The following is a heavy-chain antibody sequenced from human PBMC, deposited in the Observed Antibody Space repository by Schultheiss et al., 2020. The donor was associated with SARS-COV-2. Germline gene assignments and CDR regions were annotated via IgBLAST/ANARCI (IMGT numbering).Heavy chain of an antibody. D-gene: IGHD2-15*01. J-gene: IGHJ4*02. Sequence: ASVKVSCKASGYTFTSYGISWVRQAPGQGLEWMGWMNPNSGNTGYAQKFQGRVTMTRDTSTSTVYMELSSLRSEDTAVYYCARTNCSGGSCYSGYFDYWGQGTLVTVSS. CDR3: ARTNCSGGSCYSGYFDY. CDR2: MNPNSGNT. CDR1: GYTFTSYG. V-gene: IGHV1-8*02.